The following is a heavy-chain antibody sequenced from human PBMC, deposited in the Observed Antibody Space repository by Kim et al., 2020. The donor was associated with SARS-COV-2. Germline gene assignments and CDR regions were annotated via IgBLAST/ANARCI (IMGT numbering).Heavy chain of an antibody. J-gene: IGHJ4*02. V-gene: IGHV1-69*04. CDR1: GGTFINYA. D-gene: IGHD3-10*01. Sequence: SVKVSCKASGGTFINYAINWVRQAPGQGLEWMGRVIPILGIANYAQKFQGRVTVTADKSTSTAYMELSSLRSEDTAVYYCASLRSYYGAGSQAGDYWGQGTLVTVSS. CDR2: VIPILGIA. CDR3: ASLRSYYGAGSQAGDY.